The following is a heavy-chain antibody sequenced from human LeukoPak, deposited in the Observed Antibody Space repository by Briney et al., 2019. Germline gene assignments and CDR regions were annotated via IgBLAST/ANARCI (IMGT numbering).Heavy chain of an antibody. CDR2: ISGSGGST. CDR3: AKVRYSSGWSDY. V-gene: IGHV3-23*01. J-gene: IGHJ4*02. D-gene: IGHD6-19*01. CDR1: GFTFSSYG. Sequence: GGSLRLSCAASGFTFSSYGMSWVRQAPGKGLEWVSAISGSGGSTYYADSVKGRFTISRDNSKNTLYLQMNSLRAEDTAVYYCAKVRYSSGWSDYWGQGTLVTVSS.